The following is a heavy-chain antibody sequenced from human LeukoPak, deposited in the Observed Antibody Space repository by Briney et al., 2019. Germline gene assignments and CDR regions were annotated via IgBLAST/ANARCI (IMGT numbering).Heavy chain of an antibody. V-gene: IGHV1-2*02. CDR1: GYTFTGYY. CDR2: INPNSGGT. D-gene: IGHD6-13*01. J-gene: IGHJ5*02. CDR3: ARAGNIAEWFDP. Sequence: ASVKVSCKASGYTFTGYYMHWVRQAPGQGLEWMGWINPNSGGTNYAQRFQGRVTMTRDTSISTAYMELSRLRSDDTAVYYCARAGNIAEWFDPWGQGTLVTVSS.